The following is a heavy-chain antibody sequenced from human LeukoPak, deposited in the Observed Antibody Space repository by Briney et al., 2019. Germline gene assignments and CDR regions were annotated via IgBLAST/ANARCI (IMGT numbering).Heavy chain of an antibody. V-gene: IGHV3-33*08. CDR2: IWYDGSNK. CDR3: ARVGAAGGLDY. J-gene: IGHJ4*02. CDR1: GFPLSNYA. Sequence: GRSLRLSCAASGFPLSNYAMHWVRQAPGKGLEWVAVIWYDGSNKYYADSVKGRFTISRDNSKNTLYLQMNSLRAEDTAVYYCARVGAAGGLDYWGQGTLVTVSS. D-gene: IGHD3-16*01.